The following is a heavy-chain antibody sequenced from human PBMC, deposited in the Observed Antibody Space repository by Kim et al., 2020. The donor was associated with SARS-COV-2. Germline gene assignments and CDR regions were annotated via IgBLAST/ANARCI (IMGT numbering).Heavy chain of an antibody. V-gene: IGHV6-1*01. D-gene: IGHD6-13*01. CDR2: TFYRSNWGN. J-gene: IGHJ4*02. CDR3: ARLAAGHNYYFDY. Sequence: TLSLTCAISGDSVSSGSSSWNWIRQSPSRGLEWLGRTFYRSNWGNHCAVSVRGRISINPYTSKNQFSLHLSSVSPEDTAVYYCARLAAGHNYYFDYWGQGTLVTVSS. CDR1: GDSVSSGSSS.